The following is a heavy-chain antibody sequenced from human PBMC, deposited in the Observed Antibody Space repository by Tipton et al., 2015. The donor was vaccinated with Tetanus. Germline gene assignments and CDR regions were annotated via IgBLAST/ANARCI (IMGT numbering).Heavy chain of an antibody. CDR2: IYHRGNT. Sequence: TLSLTCAVSGYSISSGYYWGWIRQPPGKGLGWIGTIYHRGNTYYKPSLKSRVTISVDTAKNQFSLKRTSVTAADAAVYYCARIRTTVGYFDFWGQGTLVTVTS. CDR1: GYSISSGYY. V-gene: IGHV4-38-2*01. J-gene: IGHJ4*02. CDR3: ARIRTTVGYFDF. D-gene: IGHD1-26*01.